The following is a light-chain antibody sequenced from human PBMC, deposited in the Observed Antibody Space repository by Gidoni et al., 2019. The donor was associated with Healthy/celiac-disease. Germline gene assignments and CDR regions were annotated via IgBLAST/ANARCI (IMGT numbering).Light chain of an antibody. CDR2: QDS. J-gene: IGLJ2*01. V-gene: IGLV3-1*01. CDR3: QARDSSTHVV. CDR1: QLGDKY. Sequence: SYELTQPPSGSVTPGQTASITCSGDQLGDKYACWYQQKPGQSPVLVIYQDSKRPSGIPVRFSGSNSGNTATLTISVTEAMDEADYYCQARDSSTHVVFGGGTKLTVL.